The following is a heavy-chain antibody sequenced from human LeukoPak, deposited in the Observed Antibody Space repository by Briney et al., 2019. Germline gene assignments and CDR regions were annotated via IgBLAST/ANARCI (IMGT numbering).Heavy chain of an antibody. V-gene: IGHV3-48*02. D-gene: IGHD2-21*02. CDR3: TRSVVVTAIPGY. CDR1: GFTFNSYS. Sequence: GGSLRLSCAASGFTFNSYSMSWVRQAPGKGLEWISYISGSSGSIFYADSVKGRFTISRDFAQNSLYLQMNNLRDEDTAVYYCTRSVVVTAIPGYWGQGTLVTVSS. CDR2: ISGSSGSI. J-gene: IGHJ4*02.